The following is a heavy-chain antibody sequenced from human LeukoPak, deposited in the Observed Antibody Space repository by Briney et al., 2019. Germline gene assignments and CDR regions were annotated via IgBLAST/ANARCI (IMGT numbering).Heavy chain of an antibody. V-gene: IGHV3-48*01. CDR2: ISSDSRTI. CDR3: AREWDS. CDR1: GFTFSYYG. J-gene: IGHJ4*02. Sequence: HPGGSLRLSCAASGFTFSYYGMNWVRQAPGKGLEWVSHISSDSRTIQYADSVRGRFTISRDNAKNILFLQMNSLRAEDTAIYYCAREWDSWGQGTLVTVSS.